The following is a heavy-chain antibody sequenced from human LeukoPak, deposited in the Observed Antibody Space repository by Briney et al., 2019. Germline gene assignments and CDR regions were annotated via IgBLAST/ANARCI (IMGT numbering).Heavy chain of an antibody. D-gene: IGHD6-19*01. V-gene: IGHV3-33*01. Sequence: GGSLRLSCAASGFTFSSHGMHWVRQAPGKGLEWVAVIWYDGSKKYYGDSVKGRFTISRDDSRNTLYLQMESLRVEDTAVYYCARGGWGYFDYWGQGTLVTVSS. CDR2: IWYDGSKK. J-gene: IGHJ4*02. CDR1: GFTFSSHG. CDR3: ARGGWGYFDY.